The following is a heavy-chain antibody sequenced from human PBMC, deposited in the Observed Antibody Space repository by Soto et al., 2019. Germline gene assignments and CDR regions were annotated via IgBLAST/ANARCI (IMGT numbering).Heavy chain of an antibody. CDR3: ARAGTFGGVILRYFYY. D-gene: IGHD3-16*01. CDR1: GGTFSSYA. V-gene: IGHV1-69*01. CDR2: IIPIFGTA. Sequence: QVQLVQSGAEVKKPGCSVKVSCKASGGTFSSYAISWVRQAPGQGLEWMGGIIPIFGTANYAQKFQGRVTITADESTSTVYMELSSLRSEDTAVYYCARAGTFGGVILRYFYYWGQGTLVTVFS. J-gene: IGHJ4*02.